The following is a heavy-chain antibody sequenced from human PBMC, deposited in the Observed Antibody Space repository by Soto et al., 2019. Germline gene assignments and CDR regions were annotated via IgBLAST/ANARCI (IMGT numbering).Heavy chain of an antibody. CDR3: ARDRRLYYSDAFDI. CDR1: GFTFSIYG. V-gene: IGHV3-30*03. Sequence: QVQLVESGGGVVQPGRSLRLSCAASGFTFSIYGMHWVRHDPGKGLEWVAMISFDGSEKYYTDSVKGRFHISRDSSKNTMYLQMDSLRVEDTAVYYCARDRRLYYSDAFDIWGQGTTVTVSS. D-gene: IGHD1-26*01. CDR2: ISFDGSEK. J-gene: IGHJ3*02.